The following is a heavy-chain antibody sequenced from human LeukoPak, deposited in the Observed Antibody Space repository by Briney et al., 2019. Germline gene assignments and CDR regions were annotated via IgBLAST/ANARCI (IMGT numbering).Heavy chain of an antibody. CDR1: GFTFASYS. V-gene: IGHV3-21*04. J-gene: IGHJ4*02. CDR2: ISGDSTYI. CDR3: XXXSGRLERQSDLDY. Sequence: PGGSLRLSCAASGFTFASYSMNWVRQAPGKGLEWVSSISGDSTYIYNAGSVKGRFTISRDNAKASLYLQMISLRADDTAVYYFXXXSGRLERQSDLDYWGQGTLVIVSS. D-gene: IGHD1-1*01.